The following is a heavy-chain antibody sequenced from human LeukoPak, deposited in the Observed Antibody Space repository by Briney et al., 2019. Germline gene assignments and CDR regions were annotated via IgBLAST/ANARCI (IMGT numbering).Heavy chain of an antibody. CDR2: ISGSGGST. J-gene: IGHJ4*02. V-gene: IGHV3-23*01. CDR3: AKQRFIVGATTVD. Sequence: TGGSLRLSCAASGFTFSSYVMSWVRQAPGKGLEWVSAISGSGGSTYYADSVKGRFTISRDNSKNTLYLQMNSLRAEDTAVYCCAKQRFIVGATTVDWGQGTLVTVSS. D-gene: IGHD1-26*01. CDR1: GFTFSSYV.